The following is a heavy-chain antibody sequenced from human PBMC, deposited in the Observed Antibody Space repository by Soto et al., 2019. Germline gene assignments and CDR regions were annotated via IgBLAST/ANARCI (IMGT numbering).Heavy chain of an antibody. CDR3: ARTRSMITTFSNYHGMDV. D-gene: IGHD3-16*01. CDR2: INHSGST. Sequence: ETLSLTCAVYGGSFSVYYWSWIRQPPGKGLEWIGEINHSGSTNYNPSLKSRATISVDTSKSQFSLKLASVTAADTAVYYCARTRSMITTFSNYHGMDVWGQGTTVTVSS. J-gene: IGHJ6*02. V-gene: IGHV4-34*01. CDR1: GGSFSVYY.